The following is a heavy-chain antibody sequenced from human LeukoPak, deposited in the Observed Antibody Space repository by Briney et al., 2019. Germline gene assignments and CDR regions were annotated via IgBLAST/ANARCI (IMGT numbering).Heavy chain of an antibody. V-gene: IGHV5-51*01. CDR3: ARHRGTAVVTVFDY. CDR1: GYTFTTYW. Sequence: GESLKISCKGSGYTFTTYWIGWVRQMPGRGLEWMGIIYPADSDTRYSPSFQGQVTISADKSISTAYLQWSSLKASDTAMYYCARHRGTAVVTVFDYWGQGTLVTVSS. D-gene: IGHD4-23*01. J-gene: IGHJ4*02. CDR2: IYPADSDT.